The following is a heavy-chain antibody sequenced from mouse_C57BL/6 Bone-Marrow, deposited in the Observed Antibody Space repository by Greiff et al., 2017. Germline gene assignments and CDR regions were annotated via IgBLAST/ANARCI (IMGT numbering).Heavy chain of an antibody. D-gene: IGHD1-1*01. Sequence: QVQLKQPGTELVKPGASVKLSCKASGYTFTSYWMHWVKQRPGQGLEWIGNINPSNGGTNYNEKFKSKATLTVDKSSSTAYMQLSSLTSEDSAVYYCARWDPYYYGSSYGVYWGQGTLVTVSA. CDR3: ARWDPYYYGSSYGVY. J-gene: IGHJ3*01. CDR2: INPSNGGT. V-gene: IGHV1-53*01. CDR1: GYTFTSYW.